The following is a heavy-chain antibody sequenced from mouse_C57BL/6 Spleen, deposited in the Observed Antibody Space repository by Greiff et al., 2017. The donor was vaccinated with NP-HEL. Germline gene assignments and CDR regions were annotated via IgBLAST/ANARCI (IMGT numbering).Heavy chain of an antibody. CDR1: GYAFSSCW. CDR3: ARHYYSNFWFAY. Sequence: QVQLQQSGPELVKPGASVKISCKASGYAFSSCWMNWVKQRPGKGLEWIGRIYPGDGDTNYNGKFKGKATLTADKSSSTAYMQLSSLTSEDSAVYFCARHYYSNFWFAYWGQGTLVTVSA. V-gene: IGHV1-82*01. J-gene: IGHJ3*01. CDR2: IYPGDGDT. D-gene: IGHD2-5*01.